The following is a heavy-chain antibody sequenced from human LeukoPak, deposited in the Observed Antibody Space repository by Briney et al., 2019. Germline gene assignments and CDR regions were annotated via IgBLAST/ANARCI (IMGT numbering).Heavy chain of an antibody. J-gene: IGHJ3*01. CDR3: ARDGRALLSD. Sequence: GGSLRLSCAASGFTVSSNYMSWVRQAPGKGLEWVSIIYSGGSTYYADSVKGRFIISRDNSKNTLYLQMYSLRAEDTAVYYCARDGRALLSDWGQETLVTVSS. D-gene: IGHD2/OR15-2a*01. CDR1: GFTVSSNY. CDR2: IYSGGST. V-gene: IGHV3-66*01.